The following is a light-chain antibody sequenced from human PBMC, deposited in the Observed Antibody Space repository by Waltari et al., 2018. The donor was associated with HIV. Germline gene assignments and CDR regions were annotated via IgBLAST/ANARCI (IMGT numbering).Light chain of an antibody. CDR1: QSVSSSY. Sequence: EIVLKQSPGTLSLSPGERATLSCRASQSVSSSYLAWYQQKPGQAPRLLIYGASSRATGIPDRFSGSGSGTDFTLTISRLEPEDFAVYYCQQYGSSPPSITFGQGTRLEIK. J-gene: IGKJ5*01. V-gene: IGKV3-20*01. CDR2: GAS. CDR3: QQYGSSPPSIT.